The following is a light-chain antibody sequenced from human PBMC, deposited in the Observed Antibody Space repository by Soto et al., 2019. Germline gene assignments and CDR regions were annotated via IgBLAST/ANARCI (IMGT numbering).Light chain of an antibody. CDR3: QQAKRSPIT. Sequence: DIQMTQSPSSVSASVGDRVTITCRASQGIMNWLAWYQQKPGKAPKLLIYAASSLQSGVPSRFSGSGFGTDFTLTISSLQPEDSATYYCQQAKRSPITFGQGTRLEIK. V-gene: IGKV1D-12*01. CDR1: QGIMNW. CDR2: AAS. J-gene: IGKJ5*01.